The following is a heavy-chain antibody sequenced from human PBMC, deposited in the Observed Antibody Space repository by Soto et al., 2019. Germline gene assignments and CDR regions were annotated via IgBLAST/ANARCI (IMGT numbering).Heavy chain of an antibody. Sequence: SVKVSCKASGGTFSSYAISWVRQAPGQGLEWMGGIIPIFGTANYAQKFQGRVTITADESTSTAYMELSSLRSEDTAVYYCARAWGLAAHPTYYYYYYGMDVWGQGTTVTVSS. CDR3: ARAWGLAAHPTYYYYYYGMDV. CDR1: GGTFSSYA. CDR2: IIPIFGTA. V-gene: IGHV1-69*13. J-gene: IGHJ6*02. D-gene: IGHD6-6*01.